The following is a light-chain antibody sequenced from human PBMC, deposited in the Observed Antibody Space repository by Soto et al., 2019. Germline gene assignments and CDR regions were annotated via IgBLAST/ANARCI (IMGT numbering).Light chain of an antibody. V-gene: IGLV2-8*01. CDR2: EVS. Sequence: QSALTQPPSASGSPGQSVTISCTGTSSDVGGYTYVSWYQQHPGKAPKLMIYEVSKRPSGVPDRFSGSKSGNTASLTVSGLQAEDEADYYCSSYAGSNKGSVFGTGTKLTVL. J-gene: IGLJ1*01. CDR3: SSYAGSNKGSV. CDR1: SSDVGGYTY.